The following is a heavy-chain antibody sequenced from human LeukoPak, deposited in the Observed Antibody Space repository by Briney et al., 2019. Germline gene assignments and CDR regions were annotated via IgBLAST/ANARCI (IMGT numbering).Heavy chain of an antibody. Sequence: GGSLRLSCAASGFTFSSYAMSWVRQAPGKGLEWVSAISGSGGSTYYADSVKGRFTISRDNSKNTLYLQMNGLRAEDTAVYYCAKASMLSIVVVVAATPGFDYWGQGTLVTVSS. V-gene: IGHV3-23*01. CDR3: AKASMLSIVVVVAATPGFDY. CDR2: ISGSGGST. D-gene: IGHD2-15*01. CDR1: GFTFSSYA. J-gene: IGHJ4*02.